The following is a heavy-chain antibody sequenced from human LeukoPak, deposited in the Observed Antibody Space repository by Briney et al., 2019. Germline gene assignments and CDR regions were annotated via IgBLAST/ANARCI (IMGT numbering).Heavy chain of an antibody. CDR1: GFTFSSYA. Sequence: GGSLRLSCAASGFTFSSYAMHWVRQAPGKGLEWVAVISYDGSNKYYADSVKGRFTISRDNSKNTLYLQMNSLRAEDTAVYYCARVRNIVVVPAARMDAFDIWGQGTMVTVSS. J-gene: IGHJ3*02. D-gene: IGHD2-2*01. CDR2: ISYDGSNK. V-gene: IGHV3-30-3*01. CDR3: ARVRNIVVVPAARMDAFDI.